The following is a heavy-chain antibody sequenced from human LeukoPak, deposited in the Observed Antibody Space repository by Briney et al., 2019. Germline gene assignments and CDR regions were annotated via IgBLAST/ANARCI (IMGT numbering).Heavy chain of an antibody. Sequence: GGSLRLSCAASGFTFSSYWMSWVRQAPGKGLEWVANIKQDGSEKYYVDSVKGRSTISRDNAKNSLYLRMNSLRAEDTAVYYCARTTPDWYGDYVYWGQGTTVTVSS. CDR2: IKQDGSEK. D-gene: IGHD4-17*01. V-gene: IGHV3-7*01. CDR3: ARTTPDWYGDYVY. CDR1: GFTFSSYW. J-gene: IGHJ6*02.